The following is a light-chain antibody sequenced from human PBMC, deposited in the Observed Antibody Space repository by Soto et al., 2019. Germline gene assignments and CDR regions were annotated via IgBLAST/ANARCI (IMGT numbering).Light chain of an antibody. J-gene: IGKJ1*01. CDR1: QSISSY. Sequence: DIQMTPSPSSLSASVRDRVTITCRASQSISSYLNWYQHKPGKAPKLLIYAASSLQTGVPSRFSGSRSGTDFALTISSLQRDDFATYYCQQTDSVPRTFGQGTKVDIK. V-gene: IGKV1-39*01. CDR3: QQTDSVPRT. CDR2: AAS.